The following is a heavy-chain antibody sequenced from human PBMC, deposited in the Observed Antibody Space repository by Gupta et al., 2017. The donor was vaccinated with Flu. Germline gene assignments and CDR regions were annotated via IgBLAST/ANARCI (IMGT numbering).Heavy chain of an antibody. CDR1: GFTFDDYA. CDR2: ISWNSGSI. V-gene: IGHV3-9*01. CDR3: GKGRFKVVAGAGDY. Sequence: EVQLVESGGGLVQPGRSLRLSCAASGFTFDDYAMHWVRQAPGKGLEWVSGISWNSGSIGYADSVKGRFTISRDNAKNSLYLQMNSLRAEDTALYYCGKGRFKVVAGAGDYWGQGTLVTVAS. D-gene: IGHD2-15*01. J-gene: IGHJ4*02.